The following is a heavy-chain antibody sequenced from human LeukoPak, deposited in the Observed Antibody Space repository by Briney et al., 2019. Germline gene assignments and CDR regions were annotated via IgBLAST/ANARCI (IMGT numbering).Heavy chain of an antibody. CDR3: SNGQCGGDCYSRFGAFDI. D-gene: IGHD2-21*02. Sequence: SETLSLTCTVSGGSLSSSSYYWGWLRQPPGTGLEWVGSIYYSGSTYYNPSLKSRVTISVDTHKNQFPLKLSSVTAADTAVYYCSNGQCGGDCYSRFGAFDIWGQGTMVTVSS. J-gene: IGHJ3*02. CDR1: GGSLSSSSYY. CDR2: IYYSGST. V-gene: IGHV4-39*01.